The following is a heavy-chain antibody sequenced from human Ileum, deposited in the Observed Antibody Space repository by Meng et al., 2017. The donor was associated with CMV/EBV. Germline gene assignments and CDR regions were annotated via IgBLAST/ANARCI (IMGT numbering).Heavy chain of an antibody. Sequence: QLQRQGSGPGLVKPSETLSLPCTASGGSTTSSTYYWGWIRQPPGKGLEWIGSVYYSGTTYYNPSLKSRVNMSIDTSKNRFSLKLSSATAADTAVYYCARNVGFYSSQIAYWGQGALVTVSS. CDR2: VYYSGTT. CDR3: ARNVGFYSSQIAY. V-gene: IGHV4-39*07. CDR1: GGSTTSSTYY. J-gene: IGHJ4*02. D-gene: IGHD3-3*01.